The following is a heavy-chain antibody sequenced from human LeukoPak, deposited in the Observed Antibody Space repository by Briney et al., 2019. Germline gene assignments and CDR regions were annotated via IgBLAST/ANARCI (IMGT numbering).Heavy chain of an antibody. CDR3: ARISDAGSGYFDY. CDR2: ITSDGTNT. CDR1: GFTFNSYW. J-gene: IGHJ4*02. V-gene: IGHV3-74*01. D-gene: IGHD3-22*01. Sequence: GGSLRLSCAASGFTFNSYWMHWVRQVPGKGLVWVSHITSDGTNTNYADSVKGRFTISRDNAKNTLYLQMNSLGAEDTAVYYCARISDAGSGYFDYWGQGTLVTVSS.